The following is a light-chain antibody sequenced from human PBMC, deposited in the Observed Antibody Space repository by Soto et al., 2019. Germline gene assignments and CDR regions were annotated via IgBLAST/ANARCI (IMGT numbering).Light chain of an antibody. V-gene: IGLV1-51*02. CDR1: SSNIGNNY. CDR3: GAWDSSLSAVV. CDR2: ENN. J-gene: IGLJ2*01. Sequence: QSVLTQPPSVSAAPGQKVTISCSGSSSNIGNNYVSWYQQLPGTAPKLLIYENNKRPSGIPDRFSGSKSGTSATLGITGLPTGDEADYYRGAWDSSLSAVVFGGGTKLTVL.